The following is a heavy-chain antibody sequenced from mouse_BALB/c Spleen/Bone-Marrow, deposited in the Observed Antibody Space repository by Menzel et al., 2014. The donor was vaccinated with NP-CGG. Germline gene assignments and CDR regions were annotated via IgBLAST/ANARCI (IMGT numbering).Heavy chain of an antibody. D-gene: IGHD2-4*01. V-gene: IGHV2-6-7*01. CDR2: IWSDGST. CDR3: ARDSFLITRALDY. J-gene: IGHJ4*01. CDR1: GFSLTGYG. Sequence: VMLVESGPGLVAPSQSLSITCTVSGFSLTGYGVSWVRQSPGKGLEWLGMIWSDGSTDYNSALKSRLSISKDNSKSQVFLKMNSLQTDDTARYYCARDSFLITRALDYWGQGTSVTVSS.